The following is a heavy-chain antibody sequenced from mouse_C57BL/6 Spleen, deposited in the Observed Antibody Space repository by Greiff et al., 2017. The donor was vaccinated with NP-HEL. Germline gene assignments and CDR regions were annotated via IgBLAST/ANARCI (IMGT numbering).Heavy chain of an antibody. D-gene: IGHD1-1*01. CDR3: AREEGLTTVVDY. CDR1: GYTFTSYW. CDR2: IDPNSGGT. J-gene: IGHJ2*01. Sequence: QVHVKQPGAELVKPGASVKLSCKASGYTFTSYWMHWVKQRPGRGLEWIGRIDPNSGGTKYNEKFKSKATLTVDKPSSTAYMQLSSLTSEDSAVYYCAREEGLTTVVDYWGQGTTLTVSS. V-gene: IGHV1-72*01.